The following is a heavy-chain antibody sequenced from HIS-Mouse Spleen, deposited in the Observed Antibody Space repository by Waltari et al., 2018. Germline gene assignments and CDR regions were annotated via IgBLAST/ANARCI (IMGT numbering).Heavy chain of an antibody. D-gene: IGHD6-19*01. Sequence: QVQLQESGPGLVKPSETLSLTCTVSGGSISSYYCSWIRQPPGKGLEWIGYMYYSGSTNYNPSLKSRVTISVDTSKNQFSLKLSSVTAADTAVYYCARDLSGWYGSHYYGMDVWGQGTTVTVSS. J-gene: IGHJ6*02. V-gene: IGHV4-59*01. CDR1: GGSISSYY. CDR2: MYYSGST. CDR3: ARDLSGWYGSHYYGMDV.